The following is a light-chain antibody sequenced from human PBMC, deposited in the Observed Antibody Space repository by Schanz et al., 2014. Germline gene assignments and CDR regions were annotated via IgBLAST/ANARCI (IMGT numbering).Light chain of an antibody. CDR1: SSDVGGYDY. V-gene: IGLV2-14*01. CDR2: DVS. CDR3: RSYPSSNTRWV. Sequence: QSVLTQPASVSGSPGQSITISCTGTSSDVGGYDYVSWYQQHPGEAPKLMIYDVSYRPSGVSNRVSGAKSGNTASLTISGLQAEDEADYYCRSYPSSNTRWVFGGGTKLTVL. J-gene: IGLJ3*02.